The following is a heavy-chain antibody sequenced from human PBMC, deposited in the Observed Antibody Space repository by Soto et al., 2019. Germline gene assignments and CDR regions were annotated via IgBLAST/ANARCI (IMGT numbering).Heavy chain of an antibody. V-gene: IGHV4-59*01. CDR3: ARSGDGYQRVVSFY. Sequence: PSETLSVTCTVSGGSISSYYWSWIRQPPWKVLEWIGYIYYSGSTNYNPSLKSRVTISVDTSKNQFSLKLSSVTAADTAGYYCARSGDGYQRVVSFYWGQGTLVTVSS. J-gene: IGHJ4*02. CDR2: IYYSGST. D-gene: IGHD3-3*01. CDR1: GGSISSYY.